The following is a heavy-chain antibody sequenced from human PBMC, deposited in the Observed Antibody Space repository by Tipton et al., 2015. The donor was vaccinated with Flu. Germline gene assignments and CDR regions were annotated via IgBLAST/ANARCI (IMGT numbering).Heavy chain of an antibody. Sequence: LRLSCTVPGGSITSSSYYWGWIRQPPGKGLEWIGNIFYSGSTFYNPSLKSRVTISVDTSKNQFSLKLSSVTAADTAVYYCARLSGSYALDYWGQGTLVTVSS. J-gene: IGHJ4*02. V-gene: IGHV4-39*07. CDR2: IFYSGST. D-gene: IGHD1-26*01. CDR1: GGSITSSSYY. CDR3: ARLSGSYALDY.